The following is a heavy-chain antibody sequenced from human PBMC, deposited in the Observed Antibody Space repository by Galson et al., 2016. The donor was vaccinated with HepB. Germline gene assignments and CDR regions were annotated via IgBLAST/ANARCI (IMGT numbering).Heavy chain of an antibody. CDR1: GFTFSSYC. CDR2: INSGGSST. J-gene: IGHJ4*02. D-gene: IGHD6-19*01. CDR3: ARSSVIIRGWHDYFDY. V-gene: IGHV3-74*01. Sequence: SLRLSCAASGFTFSSYCMNWVRQAPGKGLEWVSRINSGGSSTNYADSVKGRFTISRDNAKNTLYLQMNSLRAEDTAVYYCARSSVIIRGWHDYFDYWGQGTLVTVSS.